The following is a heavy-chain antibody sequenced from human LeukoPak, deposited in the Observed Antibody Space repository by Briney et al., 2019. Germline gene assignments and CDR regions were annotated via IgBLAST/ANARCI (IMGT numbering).Heavy chain of an antibody. Sequence: PSETLSLTCAVYGGSFSGYYWSWIRQPPGKGLEWIGEINHSGSTNYNPSLKSRVTISVDTSKNQFSLKLSSVTAADTAVYYCERRRLLWFGELPDFDYWGQGTLVTVSS. CDR1: GGSFSGYY. CDR2: INHSGST. D-gene: IGHD3-10*01. J-gene: IGHJ4*02. CDR3: ERRRLLWFGELPDFDY. V-gene: IGHV4-34*01.